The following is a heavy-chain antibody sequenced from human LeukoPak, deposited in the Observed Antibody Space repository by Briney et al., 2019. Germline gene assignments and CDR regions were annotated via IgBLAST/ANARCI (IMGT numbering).Heavy chain of an antibody. J-gene: IGHJ6*03. CDR1: GGSISSYY. V-gene: IGHV4-59*01. Sequence: SETLSLTCTVSGGSISSYYWSWIRQPPGKGLEWIGYIYYSGNTNYNPSLKSRVTISVDTSKNQFSLKLTSVTAADTAVYYCASAYSRSSGFYYYMDVRGKGTTVTVSS. D-gene: IGHD6-6*01. CDR2: IYYSGNT. CDR3: ASAYSRSSGFYYYMDV.